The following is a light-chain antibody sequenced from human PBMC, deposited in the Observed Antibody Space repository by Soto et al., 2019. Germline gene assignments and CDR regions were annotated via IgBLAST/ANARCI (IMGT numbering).Light chain of an antibody. CDR3: HQYGSSPYT. J-gene: IGKJ2*01. Sequence: EIVLTQSPGTLSLSPGERATLSCRASQSVSSSFLAWYQQKLGQAPRLLIYGASSRATGIPDRFSGSGSGTDFTLTISRLEPEDFAVYYCHQYGSSPYTFGQGTKLGIK. V-gene: IGKV3-20*01. CDR2: GAS. CDR1: QSVSSSF.